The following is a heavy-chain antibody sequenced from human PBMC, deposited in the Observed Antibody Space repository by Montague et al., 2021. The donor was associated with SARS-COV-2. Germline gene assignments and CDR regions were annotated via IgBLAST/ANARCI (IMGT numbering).Heavy chain of an antibody. D-gene: IGHD1-26*01. V-gene: IGHV4-61*01. CDR2: IYYRGST. CDR3: AGDYRRDTGSPRSAMDV. Sequence: SETLSLTCTVSGDSVNSGSYYWSWIRQPPGKGLEWIRYIYYRGSTNYNPSLKSRVTISIDTSKNQFSLKLSSVTAADTAVYYCAGDYRRDTGSPRSAMDVWGQGTTVIVSS. CDR1: GDSVNSGSYY. J-gene: IGHJ6*02.